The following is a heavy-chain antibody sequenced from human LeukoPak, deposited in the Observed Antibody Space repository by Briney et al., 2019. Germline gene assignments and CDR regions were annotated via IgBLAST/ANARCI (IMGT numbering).Heavy chain of an antibody. D-gene: IGHD3-9*01. CDR2: IWVDASNK. CDR1: GSTFSSYA. J-gene: IGHJ6*03. Sequence: GGSLRLSCAASGSTFSSYAMHWVRQAPGKGLEWVASIWVDASNKYYADSVKGRFTISRDNSKSTLYLQMNSLRPEDTAVYYCAKWATYYDILTGSNYMDVWGKGTTVTVSS. CDR3: AKWATYYDILTGSNYMDV. V-gene: IGHV3-30*02.